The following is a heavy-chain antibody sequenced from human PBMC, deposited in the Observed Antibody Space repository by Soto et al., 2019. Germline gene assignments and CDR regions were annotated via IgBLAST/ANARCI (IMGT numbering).Heavy chain of an antibody. V-gene: IGHV5-51*01. D-gene: IGHD6-19*01. J-gene: IGHJ6*02. CDR3: ARPREAGKYYYGVDV. Sequence: PRESLKISCKGSGFSFTAYWIAWVRQMPGKGLEWMGIIYPGDSDTRYSPSFQGQVTISADKSISTAYLQWSSLKASDTAMYYCARPREAGKYYYGVDVWGQGTTVTVSS. CDR2: IYPGDSDT. CDR1: GFSFTAYW.